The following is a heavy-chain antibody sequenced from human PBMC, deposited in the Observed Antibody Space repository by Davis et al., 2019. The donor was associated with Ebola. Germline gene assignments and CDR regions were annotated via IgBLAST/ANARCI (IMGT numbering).Heavy chain of an antibody. Sequence: AASVKVSCKASGFTFSGSAMQWVRQARGQRLEWIGWIAVGSGNTNYAQKFQGRVTISRDMSTSTSYLDLSNLRSEDTAVYYCARSGASNWFDPWGQGTLVTVSS. CDR3: ARSGASNWFDP. CDR2: IAVGSGNT. V-gene: IGHV1-58*02. J-gene: IGHJ5*02. D-gene: IGHD3-10*01. CDR1: GFTFSGSA.